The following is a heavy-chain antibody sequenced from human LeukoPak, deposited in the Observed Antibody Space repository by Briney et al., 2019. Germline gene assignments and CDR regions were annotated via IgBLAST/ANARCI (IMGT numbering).Heavy chain of an antibody. CDR2: INPNSGGT. Sequence: ASVKVSCTASGYTITGYYMHWVRQAPGQGLEWMGRINPNSGGTNSAQKFQGRITMTRDTSTSTVYMELSSLRSEDTGVYYCARDSGYYYYGMDIWGQGTTVTVSS. V-gene: IGHV1-2*05. J-gene: IGHJ6*02. CDR1: GYTITGYY. CDR3: ARDSGYYYYGMDI.